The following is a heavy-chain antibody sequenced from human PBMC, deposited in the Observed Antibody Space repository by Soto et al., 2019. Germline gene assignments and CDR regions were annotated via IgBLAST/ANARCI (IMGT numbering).Heavy chain of an antibody. CDR2: ISYDGSNK. CDR3: AKSRSKNYSGMDV. Sequence: GGSLRLSCAASGFTFSSYGMHWVRQAPGKGLEWVAVISYDGSNKYYADSVKGRFTISRDNSKNTLYLQMNSLRAEDTAVYYCAKSRSKNYSGMDVWGRGTTVTLSS. J-gene: IGHJ6*02. CDR1: GFTFSSYG. V-gene: IGHV3-30*18.